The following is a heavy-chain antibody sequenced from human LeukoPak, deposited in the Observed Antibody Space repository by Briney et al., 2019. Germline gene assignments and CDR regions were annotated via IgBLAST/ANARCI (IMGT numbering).Heavy chain of an antibody. Sequence: GGSLRLSCSASGFXFSSYAMHWVRQAPGKGLEYVSAISSNGGSTYYADSVKGRFTISRDNSKNTLYLQMSSLRAEDTAVYYCVKDYDILTGYFDYWGQGTLVTVSS. J-gene: IGHJ4*02. CDR3: VKDYDILTGYFDY. D-gene: IGHD3-9*01. CDR2: ISSNGGST. V-gene: IGHV3-64D*06. CDR1: GFXFSSYA.